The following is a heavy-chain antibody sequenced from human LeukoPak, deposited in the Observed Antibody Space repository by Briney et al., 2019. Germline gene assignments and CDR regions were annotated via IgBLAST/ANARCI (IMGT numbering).Heavy chain of an antibody. CDR3: ARVPSGGPFDY. CDR1: GYSFTIYG. CDR2: ISTYNGNT. J-gene: IGHJ4*02. Sequence: GASVNVSCKASGYSFTIYGISWVRQAPGQGLEWMGWISTYNGNTNYEWRLQGRVTMTTDTSTSTVNMELRSLTSDDTAVYYCARVPSGGPFDYWGQGTLVTVSS. D-gene: IGHD2-15*01. V-gene: IGHV1-18*01.